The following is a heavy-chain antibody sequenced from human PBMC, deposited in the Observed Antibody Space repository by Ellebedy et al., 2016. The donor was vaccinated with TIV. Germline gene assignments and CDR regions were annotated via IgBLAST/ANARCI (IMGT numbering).Heavy chain of an antibody. Sequence: GESLKISXAASGFTFSSYSMNWVRQAPGKGLEWVSSISSSSSYIYYADSVKGRFTISRDNAKNSLYLQMNSLRAEDTAVYYCAKDLGGSGWYGDYWGQGTLVTVSS. CDR3: AKDLGGSGWYGDY. CDR2: ISSSSSYI. J-gene: IGHJ4*02. V-gene: IGHV3-21*01. D-gene: IGHD6-19*01. CDR1: GFTFSSYS.